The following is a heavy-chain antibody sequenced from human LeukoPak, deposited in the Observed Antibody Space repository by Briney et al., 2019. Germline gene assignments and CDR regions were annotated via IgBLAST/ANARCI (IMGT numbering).Heavy chain of an antibody. CDR1: GFTFSSYG. Sequence: GGSLRRSCAASGFTFSSYGMHWVRQAPGKGLEWVAVIWYDGSNKYYADSVKGRFTISRDNSKNTLYLQMNSLRAEDTAVYYCARAGDQPRFDIVVVPAAIGYYYYGMDVWGQGTTVTVSS. CDR3: ARAGDQPRFDIVVVPAAIGYYYYGMDV. D-gene: IGHD2-2*01. V-gene: IGHV3-33*01. J-gene: IGHJ6*02. CDR2: IWYDGSNK.